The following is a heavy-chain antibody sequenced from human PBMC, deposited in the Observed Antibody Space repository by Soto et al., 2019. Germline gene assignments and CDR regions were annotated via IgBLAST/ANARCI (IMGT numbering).Heavy chain of an antibody. CDR2: IVVGSGNT. J-gene: IGHJ6*02. V-gene: IGHV1-58*01. CDR3: AEDQVRSWHLSSRYYYFGTDV. CDR1: GFTFTSSA. D-gene: IGHD6-13*01. Sequence: SVKVSCKASGFTFTSSAVQWVRQARGQRLEWIGWIVVGSGNTNYAQKFQERVTITRDMSTSTAYMELSSLRSEDTAVYYCAEDQVRSWHLSSRYYYFGTDVWRQGTTVTVSS.